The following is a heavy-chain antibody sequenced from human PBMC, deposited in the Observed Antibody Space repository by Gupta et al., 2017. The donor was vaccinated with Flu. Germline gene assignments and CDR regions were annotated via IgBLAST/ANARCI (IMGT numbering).Heavy chain of an antibody. V-gene: IGHV3-30*03. CDR3: ARPKSAYSTMQDGFDV. Sequence: HWVRQTPGKGLEWVAATSYDGKNKYYADSVQGRFTISRDNSKNTLYLQLDSLRPDDSAIYYCARPKSAYSTMQDGFDVWGQGTMVTGSS. J-gene: IGHJ3*01. CDR2: TSYDGKNK. D-gene: IGHD1-26*01.